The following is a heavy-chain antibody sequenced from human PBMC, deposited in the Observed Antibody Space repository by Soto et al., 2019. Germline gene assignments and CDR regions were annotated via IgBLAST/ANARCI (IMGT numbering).Heavy chain of an antibody. J-gene: IGHJ6*03. D-gene: IGHD2-2*01. V-gene: IGHV4-31*03. CDR3: AGRDCSTTSCYYLDYYYLDV. Sequence: SETLSLTCTVSGGSISSGGYYWSWIRQHPGKGLEWIGYIYYSGSTDYNPSLKSRVTISVDTSKNQFSLKLNSVTAADTAVYYCAGRDCSTTSCYYLDYYYLDVWGRGTTVTVSS. CDR1: GGSISSGGYY. CDR2: IYYSGST.